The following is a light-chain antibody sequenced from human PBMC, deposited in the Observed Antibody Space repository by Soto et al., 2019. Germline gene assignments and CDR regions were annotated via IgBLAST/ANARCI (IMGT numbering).Light chain of an antibody. CDR2: KVS. Sequence: DFVMTQSPLSLPVTLGQPASISCRSSQGLVHSDGNTYLNGFHQRPGQSPRRLIYKVSNRDSGVPDRFSGSGSDTDFTLKISRVEAEDVGVYYCMQGTHSLTFGGGTKVDIK. CDR1: QGLVHSDGNTY. J-gene: IGKJ4*01. CDR3: MQGTHSLT. V-gene: IGKV2-30*02.